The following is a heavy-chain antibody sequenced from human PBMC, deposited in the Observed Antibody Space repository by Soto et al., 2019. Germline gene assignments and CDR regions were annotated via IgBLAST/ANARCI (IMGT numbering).Heavy chain of an antibody. D-gene: IGHD4-4*01. V-gene: IGHV4-38-2*01. Sequence: PSETLSLTCAVSGYLISSGYYWGWIRQPPGKGLEWIGNVFHSGSTYYTPSLKSRATISVDTSNNQVSLRLTSVTAADAAVYYCARVILNSHLDYWGQGALVTVS. CDR3: ARVILNSHLDY. J-gene: IGHJ4*02. CDR1: GYLISSGYY. CDR2: VFHSGST.